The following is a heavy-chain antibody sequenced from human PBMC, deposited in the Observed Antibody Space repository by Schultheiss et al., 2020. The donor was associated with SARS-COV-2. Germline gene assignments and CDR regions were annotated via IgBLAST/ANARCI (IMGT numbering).Heavy chain of an antibody. CDR2: IRSKANSYAT. D-gene: IGHD5-18*01. CDR1: GFTFSGSA. V-gene: IGHV3-73*01. Sequence: GESLKISCAASGFTFSGSAMHWVRQASGKGLEWVGRIRSKANSYATAYAASVKGRFTISRDDSKNTAYLQMNSLRAEDTAVYYCAKCFRGKDVDTAMVNWGQGTLVTVSS. J-gene: IGHJ4*02. CDR3: AKCFRGKDVDTAMVN.